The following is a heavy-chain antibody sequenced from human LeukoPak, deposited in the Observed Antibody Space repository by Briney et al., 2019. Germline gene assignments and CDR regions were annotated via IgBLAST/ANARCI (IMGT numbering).Heavy chain of an antibody. CDR2: ISGSGGST. J-gene: IGHJ4*02. CDR1: GFTFSTYA. CDR3: ARSRGPNTFGGVHDY. V-gene: IGHV3-23*01. D-gene: IGHD3-16*01. Sequence: PGGSLRLSYAASGFTFSTYAMSWVRQAPGKGLGWVSGISGSGGSTYYADSVKGRFTISRDNSKNTLYLQMNSLRAEDTAVYYCARSRGPNTFGGVHDYWGQGTLVTVSS.